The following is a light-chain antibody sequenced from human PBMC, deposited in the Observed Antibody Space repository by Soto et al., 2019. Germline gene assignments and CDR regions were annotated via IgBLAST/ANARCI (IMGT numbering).Light chain of an antibody. CDR3: CSYAGSYTRV. CDR2: DVS. J-gene: IGLJ2*01. V-gene: IGLV2-11*01. CDR1: SSDVGGYNY. Sequence: QSALTQPRSVSGSPGQSVTISCTGTSSDVGGYNYVSWYQQHPGKAPKLMIYDVSKRPSGVPDRFSGSKSGNTAYLTISGRQAEDEADYYCCSYAGSYTRVFGGGTKLPVL.